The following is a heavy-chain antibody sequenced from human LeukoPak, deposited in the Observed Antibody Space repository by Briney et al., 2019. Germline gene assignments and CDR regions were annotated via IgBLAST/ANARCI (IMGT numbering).Heavy chain of an antibody. V-gene: IGHV3-30*03. CDR1: GFTFSSYG. D-gene: IGHD3-10*01. J-gene: IGHJ4*02. Sequence: PGRSLRLSCAASGFTFSSYGMHWVRQAPGKGLEWVAVISFDGSSEDYADSVKGRFTISRDNSKNTLYLQMNSLRAEDTAVYYCASQGTMVRGVTFDYWGQGTLVTVSS. CDR2: ISFDGSSE. CDR3: ASQGTMVRGVTFDY.